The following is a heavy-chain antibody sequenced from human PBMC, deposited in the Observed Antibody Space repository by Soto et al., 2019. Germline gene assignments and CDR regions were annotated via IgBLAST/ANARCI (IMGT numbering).Heavy chain of an antibody. Sequence: SETLSLTCTVSGGSISSYYWSWIRQPPGKGLEWIGYIYYSGSTNYNPSLKSRVTITVDTSKNQFSLKLSSVTAADTAVYYCARYIATGVWFDPWSQGTLVTVSS. V-gene: IGHV4-59*01. D-gene: IGHD7-27*01. J-gene: IGHJ5*02. CDR2: IYYSGST. CDR1: GGSISSYY. CDR3: ARYIATGVWFDP.